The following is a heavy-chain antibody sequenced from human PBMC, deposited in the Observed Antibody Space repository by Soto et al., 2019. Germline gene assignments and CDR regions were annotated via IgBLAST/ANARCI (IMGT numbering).Heavy chain of an antibody. CDR1: GFTLSRYA. D-gene: IGHD2-15*01. CDR3: ANCPTLYTPTYNWFDP. CDR2: ITSSGGST. V-gene: IGHV3-23*01. Sequence: GGSLRLSCAGSGFTLSRYAMTWVRQAPGKGLEWVSTITSSGGSTYYADSVKGRFTITRANSRNTLYLQMNSLRAEDTAVYYCANCPTLYTPTYNWFDPWGQGTLVTVSS. J-gene: IGHJ5*02.